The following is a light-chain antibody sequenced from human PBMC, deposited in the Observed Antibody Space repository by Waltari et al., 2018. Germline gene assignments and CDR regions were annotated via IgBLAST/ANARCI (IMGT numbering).Light chain of an antibody. CDR2: WTY. Sequence: DIVMTQSPDFLAVSLGAGNTIHCKSSQSVLSTSNNKNYLAWYQQKPGQPPKLLIYWTYIRESGVPDRFTGSGSETDFTLTISSLQAEDVAVYYCQQYYSLPFTFGPGTKVDIK. CDR1: QSVLSTSNNKNY. V-gene: IGKV4-1*01. CDR3: QQYYSLPFT. J-gene: IGKJ3*01.